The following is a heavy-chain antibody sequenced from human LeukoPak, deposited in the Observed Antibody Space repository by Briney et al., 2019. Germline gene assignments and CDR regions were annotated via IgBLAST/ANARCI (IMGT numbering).Heavy chain of an antibody. CDR1: GGSFSGYY. CDR3: ARAVGLNYYDSSGYPL. Sequence: SETLSLTCAVYGGSFSGYYWSWIRQPPGKGLEWIGEINHSGSTNYNPSLKSRVTISVDTSKNQFSLKLSSVTAADTAVYYCARAVGLNYYDSSGYPLWGQGTLVTVSS. J-gene: IGHJ4*02. D-gene: IGHD3-22*01. CDR2: INHSGST. V-gene: IGHV4-34*01.